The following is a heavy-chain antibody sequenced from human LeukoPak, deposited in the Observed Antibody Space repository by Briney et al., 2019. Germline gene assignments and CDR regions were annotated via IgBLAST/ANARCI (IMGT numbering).Heavy chain of an antibody. CDR1: GFMFSNYW. J-gene: IGHJ4*02. Sequence: GGSLRLSCAASGFMFSNYWMTWVRQAPGKGLEWVAFIRYDGSNKYYADSVKGRFTISRDNSKNTLYLQMNSLRAEDTAVYYCAKDLQLLFDYWGQGTLVTVSS. CDR2: IRYDGSNK. D-gene: IGHD2-2*01. CDR3: AKDLQLLFDY. V-gene: IGHV3-30*02.